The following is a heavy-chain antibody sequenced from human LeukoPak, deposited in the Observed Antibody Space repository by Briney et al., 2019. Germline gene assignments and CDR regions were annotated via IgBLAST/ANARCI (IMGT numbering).Heavy chain of an antibody. J-gene: IGHJ4*02. CDR3: ARDRSSVIDY. Sequence: GGSLRLSCEASGFTFSSYEMNWVRQAPGKGLEWVSYISSSGTTIYYADSVKSRFTISRDNAKNSLYLQLNSLRAEDMAVYYCARDRSSVIDYWGQGTLVTVSS. CDR1: GFTFSSYE. CDR2: ISSSGTTI. V-gene: IGHV3-48*03.